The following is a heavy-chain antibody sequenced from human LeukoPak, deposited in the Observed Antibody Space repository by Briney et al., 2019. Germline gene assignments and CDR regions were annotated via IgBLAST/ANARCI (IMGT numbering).Heavy chain of an antibody. CDR2: ISGSGGST. J-gene: IGHJ4*02. D-gene: IGHD2-15*01. V-gene: IGHV3-23*01. CDR3: AKAPVTSCRGAFCYPFDY. Sequence: GGSLRLSCAASGFTFSSYAMSWVRQAPGKGLEWVSAISGSGGSTYYADSVKGRFTISRDNSKNTLYLQMDSLRAEDAAVYYCAKAPVTSCRGAFCYPFDYWGQGTLVTVSS. CDR1: GFTFSSYA.